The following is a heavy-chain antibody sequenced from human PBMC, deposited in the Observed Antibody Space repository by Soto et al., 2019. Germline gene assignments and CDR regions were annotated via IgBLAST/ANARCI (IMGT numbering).Heavy chain of an antibody. V-gene: IGHV1-18*01. CDR2: ISAYNGNT. J-gene: IGHJ4*02. CDR3: ARDRIPTGYCSGGSCYRDDFDY. CDR1: GYTFTSYG. Sequence: ASVKVSCKASGYTFTSYGISWVRQAPGQGLEWMGWISAYNGNTNHAQKLQGRVTMTTDTSTSTAYMELRSLRSDDTAVYYCARDRIPTGYCSGGSCYRDDFDYWGQGTLVTVSS. D-gene: IGHD2-15*01.